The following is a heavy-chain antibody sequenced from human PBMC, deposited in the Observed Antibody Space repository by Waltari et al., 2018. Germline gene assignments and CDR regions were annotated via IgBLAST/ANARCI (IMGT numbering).Heavy chain of an antibody. V-gene: IGHV4-34*01. Sequence: QVQLQQWDAGLLKPSETLSLTCAVYGGSFSGYYWSWIRPPPGKGLEWIGEINHSGSTNYNPSLKSRVTISVDTSKNQFSLKLSSVTAADTAVYYCARGQIVVVTATNAPFDYWGQGTLVTVSS. D-gene: IGHD2-21*02. J-gene: IGHJ4*02. CDR1: GGSFSGYY. CDR3: ARGQIVVVTATNAPFDY. CDR2: INHSGST.